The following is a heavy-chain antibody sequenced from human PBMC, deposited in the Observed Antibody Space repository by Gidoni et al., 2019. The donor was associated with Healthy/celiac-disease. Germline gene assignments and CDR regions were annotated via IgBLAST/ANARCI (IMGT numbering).Heavy chain of an antibody. J-gene: IGHJ4*02. V-gene: IGHV4-31*03. CDR2: IYDSGST. D-gene: IGHD2-2*01. CDR3: ARDPGRVVVPV. CDR1: ASSIRSGGYY. Sequence: QVQLQESGPGLVKPSQTLSLTCPVSASSIRSGGYYWSWIRQHPGKGLEWIGYIYDSGSTYYNPSLKSRVTISVDTSKNKFSLKLSSVTAADTAVYYCARDPGRVVVPVWGQGTLVTVSS.